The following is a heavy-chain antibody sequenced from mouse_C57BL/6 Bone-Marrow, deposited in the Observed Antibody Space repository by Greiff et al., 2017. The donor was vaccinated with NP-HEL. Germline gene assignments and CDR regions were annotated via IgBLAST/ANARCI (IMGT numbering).Heavy chain of an antibody. D-gene: IGHD2-4*01. CDR2: ISSGGSDT. J-gene: IGHJ3*01. CDR3: ARHGGVYDYAFAY. Sequence: EVQRVESGGDLVKPGGSLKLSCAASGFTFSSYGMSWVRQTPDKSLEWVATISSGGSDTYYPDSVKGRFTISRDKAKNTLYLQMSSMKSEDTAMYYCARHGGVYDYAFAYWNQGTLVTVSA. CDR1: GFTFSSYG. V-gene: IGHV5-6*01.